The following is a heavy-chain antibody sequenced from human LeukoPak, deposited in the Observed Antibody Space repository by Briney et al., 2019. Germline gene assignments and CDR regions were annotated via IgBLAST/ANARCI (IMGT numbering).Heavy chain of an antibody. V-gene: IGHV5-51*01. Sequence: GESLKISCKGSGYTFTTYWIGWVRQMPGKGLEWMGIIYPVDSDTRYSPSFQGQVTISADKSINTAYLQWSSLKASDTAMYYCARVPGGELRGVGDYWGQGTLVTVSS. CDR1: GYTFTTYW. D-gene: IGHD1-7*01. CDR2: IYPVDSDT. J-gene: IGHJ4*01. CDR3: ARVPGGELRGVGDY.